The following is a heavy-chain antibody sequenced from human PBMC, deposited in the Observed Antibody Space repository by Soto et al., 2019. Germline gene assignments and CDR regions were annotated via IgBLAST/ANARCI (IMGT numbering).Heavy chain of an antibody. CDR3: ARPKTLSYFDY. J-gene: IGHJ4*02. Sequence: PSETLSLTCPVSGGSISSSSYYWGWIRQPPGKGLEWIGSIYYSGGTYYNPSLKSRVTISVDTSKNQFSLKLSSVTAADTAVYYCARPKTLSYFDYWGQGPLVTVS. V-gene: IGHV4-39*01. CDR1: GGSISSSSYY. CDR2: IYYSGGT.